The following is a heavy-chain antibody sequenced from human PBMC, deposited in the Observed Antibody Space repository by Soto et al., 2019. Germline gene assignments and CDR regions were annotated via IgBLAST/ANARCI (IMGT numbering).Heavy chain of an antibody. Sequence: QVQLQESGPGLVKPSQTLSLTCTVSGASITSGGYYWSWIRQHPGKGLEWIGYIYYSVTTYYNPSLKSRVIISVDTSKNQFSLNLSSVTAADTAVYYCARAENEWAGIYRPPDYWGQGTLVTVSS. D-gene: IGHD5-12*01. CDR3: ARAENEWAGIYRPPDY. J-gene: IGHJ4*02. CDR1: GASITSGGYY. CDR2: IYYSVTT. V-gene: IGHV4-31*03.